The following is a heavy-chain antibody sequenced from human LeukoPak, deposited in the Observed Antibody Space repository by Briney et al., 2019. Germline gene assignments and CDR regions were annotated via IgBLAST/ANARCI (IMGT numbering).Heavy chain of an antibody. CDR2: INHSGST. J-gene: IGHJ4*02. V-gene: IGHV4-4*02. CDR1: GGSISSSNW. D-gene: IGHD1-14*01. Sequence: PSETLSLTCAVSGGSISSSNWWSWVRQPPGKGLEWIGEINHSGSTNYNPSLKSRVTISVDTSKNQFSLKLSSVTAADTAVYYCARGRTDWGQGTLVTVSS. CDR3: ARGRTD.